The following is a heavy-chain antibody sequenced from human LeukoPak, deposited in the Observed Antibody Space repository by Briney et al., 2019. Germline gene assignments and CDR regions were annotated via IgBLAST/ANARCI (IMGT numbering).Heavy chain of an antibody. Sequence: PSETLSLTCIVSGGSISSYYWSWIRQPPGKGLEWIGYIYYSGSTNYNPSLKSRVTISVDTSKKQFSLKLSSVTAADTAVYYCARRSYVLRYFDWLLGGQGTLVTVSS. CDR2: IYYSGST. V-gene: IGHV4-59*12. D-gene: IGHD3-9*01. CDR3: ARRSYVLRYFDWLL. CDR1: GGSISSYY. J-gene: IGHJ4*02.